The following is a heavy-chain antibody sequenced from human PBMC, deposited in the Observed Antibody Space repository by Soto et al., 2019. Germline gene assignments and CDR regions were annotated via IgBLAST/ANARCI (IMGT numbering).Heavy chain of an antibody. V-gene: IGHV3-48*02. CDR1: GFTFSSYS. Sequence: PGGSLRLSCAASGFTFSSYSMNWVRQAPGKGLEWVSYISSSSSTIYYADSVKGRFTISRDNAKNSLYLQMNSLRDEDTAVYYCATDLPSTIFGVVIPWFDPWGQGTLVTVSS. CDR2: ISSSSSTI. CDR3: ATDLPSTIFGVVIPWFDP. J-gene: IGHJ5*02. D-gene: IGHD3-3*01.